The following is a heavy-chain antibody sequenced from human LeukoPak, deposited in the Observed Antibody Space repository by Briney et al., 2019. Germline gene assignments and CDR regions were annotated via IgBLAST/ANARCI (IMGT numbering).Heavy chain of an antibody. CDR1: GYTFTGYY. D-gene: IGHD3-22*01. V-gene: IGHV1-2*02. Sequence: ASVKVSCKASGYTFTGYYMHWVRQAPGQGLEWMGWINPNSGGTNYAQKFQGRVTMTRDTSISTAYMELSRLRSDDTAVYYCARQPNFYYYDSSGYYHDIFDYWGQGTLVTVSS. J-gene: IGHJ4*02. CDR3: ARQPNFYYYDSSGYYHDIFDY. CDR2: INPNSGGT.